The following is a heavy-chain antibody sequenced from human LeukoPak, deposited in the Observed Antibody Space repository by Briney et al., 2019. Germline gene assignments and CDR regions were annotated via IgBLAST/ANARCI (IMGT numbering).Heavy chain of an antibody. J-gene: IGHJ5*02. CDR2: INHSGST. D-gene: IGHD3-3*01. CDR1: GGSFSGYY. V-gene: IGHV4-34*01. Sequence: KPSETLSLTCAVYGGSFSGYYWSWIRQPPGKGLEWIGEINHSGSTNYNPSLKSRVTISVDTSKNQFSLELSSVTAADTAVYYCARGGRTYYDFWSGYPQGWWFDPWGQGTLVTVSS. CDR3: ARGGRTYYDFWSGYPQGWWFDP.